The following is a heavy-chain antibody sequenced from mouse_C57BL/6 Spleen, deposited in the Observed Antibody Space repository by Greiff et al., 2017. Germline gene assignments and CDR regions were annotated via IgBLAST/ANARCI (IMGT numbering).Heavy chain of an antibody. D-gene: IGHD6-1*01. J-gene: IGHJ4*01. CDR2: IDPSASYT. V-gene: IGHV1-69*01. CDR1: GYTFTSYW. CDR3: ARHSPFYAMDY. Sequence: QVQLQQPGAELVMPGASVKLSCKASGYTFTSYWMHWVKQRPGQGLEWIGEIDPSASYTNYNQKFKGKSTLTVDKSTSTAYMQLSSLTSEDSAVYYCARHSPFYAMDYWGQGTSVTVSS.